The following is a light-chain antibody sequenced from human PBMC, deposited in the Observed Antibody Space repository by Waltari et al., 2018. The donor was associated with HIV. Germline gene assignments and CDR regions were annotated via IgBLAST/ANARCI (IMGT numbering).Light chain of an antibody. V-gene: IGLV1-44*01. Sequence: QSVLTQPPSTSGTPGQMVTISCSGSTSNIGTNAVNWYQRHPGSAPKLVIYSNRQRRPGDPDLFTGSKSGTSASLAISGLQSEDEADYYCAAWDDNLSGNVIFGGGTKLTVL. CDR1: TSNIGTNA. J-gene: IGLJ2*01. CDR3: AAWDDNLSGNVI. CDR2: SNR.